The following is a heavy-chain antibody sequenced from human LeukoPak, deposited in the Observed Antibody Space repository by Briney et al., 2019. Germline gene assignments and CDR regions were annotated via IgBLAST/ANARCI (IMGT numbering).Heavy chain of an antibody. CDR1: GFTFRTYY. V-gene: IGHV3-7*04. CDR3: ARGKYSHQF. CDR2: INQDGSEK. D-gene: IGHD2-21*01. Sequence: GGSLRLSCAAPGFTFRTYYMNWVRQAPGKGLEWVANINQDGSEKYYVDSVKGRFSISRDNAKNSLSLQMNSLRAEDTAVYYCARGKYSHQFWGQGTLVTVSS. J-gene: IGHJ4*02.